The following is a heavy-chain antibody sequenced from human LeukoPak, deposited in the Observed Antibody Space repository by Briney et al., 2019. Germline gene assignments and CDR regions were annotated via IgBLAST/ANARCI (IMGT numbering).Heavy chain of an antibody. Sequence: GGSLRLSCAASGFTVSSNYMSWVRQAPGKGLEWVSVIYSGGSTYYADSVKGRFTISRDNSKNTLYLQMNSLRAEDTAVYYCAKDLLVGSTMIVVAPDLWGRGTLVTVSS. D-gene: IGHD3-22*01. CDR2: IYSGGST. J-gene: IGHJ2*01. V-gene: IGHV3-53*05. CDR3: AKDLLVGSTMIVVAPDL. CDR1: GFTVSSNY.